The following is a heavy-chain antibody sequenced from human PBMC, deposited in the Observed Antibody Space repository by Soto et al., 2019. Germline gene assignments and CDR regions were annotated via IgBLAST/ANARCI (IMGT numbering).Heavy chain of an antibody. CDR2: IIPIFGTA. D-gene: IGHD3-3*01. CDR1: GGTFSSYA. J-gene: IGHJ6*02. CDR3: AREHDFWSGGSLTGADYYYYGMDV. Sequence: SVKVSCKASGGTFSSYAISWVRQAPGQGLEWMGGIIPIFGTANYAQKFQGRVTITADESTSTAYMELSSLRSEDTAVYYCAREHDFWSGGSLTGADYYYYGMDVWGQGTTVTVSS. V-gene: IGHV1-69*13.